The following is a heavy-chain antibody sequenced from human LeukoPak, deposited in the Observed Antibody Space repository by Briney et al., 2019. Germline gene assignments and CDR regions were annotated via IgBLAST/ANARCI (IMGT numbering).Heavy chain of an antibody. CDR3: ARSGSSGHYFEVWFDP. CDR1: GGSISSYY. J-gene: IGHJ5*02. D-gene: IGHD3-22*01. V-gene: IGHV4-59*08. CDR2: IYYSGST. Sequence: SETLSLTCTVSGGSISSYYWSWIRQPPGKGLEWIGYIYYSGSTNYNPSLKSRVTISVDTSKNQFSLKLSSVTAADTAVYYCARSGSSGHYFEVWFDPWGQGTLVTVSS.